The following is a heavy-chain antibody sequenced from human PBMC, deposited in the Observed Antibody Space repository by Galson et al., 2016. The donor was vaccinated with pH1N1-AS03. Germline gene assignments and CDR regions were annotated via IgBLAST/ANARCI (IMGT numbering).Heavy chain of an antibody. D-gene: IGHD5/OR15-5a*01. CDR3: AHRQIRMSVTEVHGFDL. J-gene: IGHJ3*01. CDR2: IYGNDDK. V-gene: IGHV2-5*01. CDR1: GFSLTTNGVG. Sequence: PALVKPTQTLTLTCTFSGFSLTTNGVGVGWIRQPPGKALEWLALIYGNDDKRYSPSPRSRGTITKDTTKNQVVLTMSNMDPADTATYYGAHRQIRMSVTEVHGFDLWGQGTMVTVSS.